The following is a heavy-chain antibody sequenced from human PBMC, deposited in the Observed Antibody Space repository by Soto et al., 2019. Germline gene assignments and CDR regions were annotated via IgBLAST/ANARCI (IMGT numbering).Heavy chain of an antibody. V-gene: IGHV3-30-3*01. D-gene: IGHD3-3*02. Sequence: QVQLVESGGGVVQPGRSLRLSCAASGFTFSSYAMHWVRQAPGKGLEWVAVISYDGSNKYYADSVKGRFTISRDNSKNTLYLQMNSRRAEDTAVYYCARNLLNLKHFRVYGMDVWGQGTTVTVSS. CDR3: ARNLLNLKHFRVYGMDV. J-gene: IGHJ6*02. CDR2: ISYDGSNK. CDR1: GFTFSSYA.